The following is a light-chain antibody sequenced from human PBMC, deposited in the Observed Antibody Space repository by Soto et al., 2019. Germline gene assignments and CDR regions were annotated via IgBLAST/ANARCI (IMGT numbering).Light chain of an antibody. Sequence: QSALTQPASVSGSPGQSITISCTGTRSDVGGYNYVSWYQQFPGKAPKLMIYEVSNRPSGVSLRFSGSKSGNTASLTMSGLRAEDEADYYCNSYTSTSTPYVFGTGTKVTVL. V-gene: IGLV2-14*01. CDR2: EVS. CDR3: NSYTSTSTPYV. J-gene: IGLJ1*01. CDR1: RSDVGGYNY.